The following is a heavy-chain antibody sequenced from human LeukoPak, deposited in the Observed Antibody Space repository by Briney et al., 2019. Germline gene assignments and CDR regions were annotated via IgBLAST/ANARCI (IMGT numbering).Heavy chain of an antibody. CDR1: GFTFSSYG. CDR3: ARATAVEGDYFDY. D-gene: IGHD4-11*01. V-gene: IGHV3-30*19. J-gene: IGHJ4*02. CDR2: ISYDGSNK. Sequence: GGSLRLSCAASGFTFSSYGMHWVRQAPGKGLEWVAVISYDGSNKYYADSVKGRFTISRDNSKNTLYLQMNSLRAEDTAVYYCARATAVEGDYFDYWGQGTLVTVSS.